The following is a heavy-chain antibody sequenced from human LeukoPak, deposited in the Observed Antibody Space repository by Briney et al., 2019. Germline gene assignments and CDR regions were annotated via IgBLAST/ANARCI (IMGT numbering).Heavy chain of an antibody. D-gene: IGHD3-16*01. Sequence: SETLSLTCAVYGGSFSGYYWSWIRQPPGKGLEWIGSFYYSGSTYYNPSLKSRVTISVDTSKNQFSLKLSSVTAADTAVYYCARLDDYVWGSFAYWGQGTLVTVSS. V-gene: IGHV4-34*01. J-gene: IGHJ4*02. CDR3: ARLDDYVWGSFAY. CDR2: FYYSGST. CDR1: GGSFSGYY.